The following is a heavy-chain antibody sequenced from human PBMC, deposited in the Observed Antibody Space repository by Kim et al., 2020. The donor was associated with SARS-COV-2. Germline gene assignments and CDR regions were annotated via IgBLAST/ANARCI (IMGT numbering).Heavy chain of an antibody. D-gene: IGHD3-9*01. CDR3: ARDEGAGYLDAFDI. V-gene: IGHV3-66*01. Sequence: ADSVKGRFTISRDNSKNTLYLQMNSLRAEDTAVYYCARDEGAGYLDAFDIWGQGTMVTVSS. J-gene: IGHJ3*02.